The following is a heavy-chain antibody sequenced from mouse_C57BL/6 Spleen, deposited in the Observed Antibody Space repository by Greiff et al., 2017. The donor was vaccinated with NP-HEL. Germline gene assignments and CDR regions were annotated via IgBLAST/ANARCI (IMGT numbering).Heavy chain of an antibody. CDR1: GYTFTSYT. CDR3: AIGGLYSNYGYFDY. Sequence: VQLVESGAELARPGASVKMSCKASGYTFTSYTMHWVNQRPGQVLEWIGYINPSSGYTKYNQKFKDKATLTSVNSSSTAYMPLSSLISEDSAVYYCAIGGLYSNYGYFDYWGQGTTLTVSS. V-gene: IGHV1-4*01. CDR2: INPSSGYT. D-gene: IGHD2-5*01. J-gene: IGHJ2*01.